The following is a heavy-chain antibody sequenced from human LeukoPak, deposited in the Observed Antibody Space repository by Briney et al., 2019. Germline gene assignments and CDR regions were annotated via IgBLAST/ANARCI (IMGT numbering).Heavy chain of an antibody. D-gene: IGHD3-3*01. Sequence: SVKVSCKASGGTFSSYAISWVRQAPGQGLEWMGGIIPIFGTANYAQKFQGRVTITTDESTSTAYMELSSLRSDDTAVYYCARDAKFLPIFGARLDLPFDYWGQGTLVTVSS. CDR2: IIPIFGTA. CDR1: GGTFSSYA. CDR3: ARDAKFLPIFGARLDLPFDY. V-gene: IGHV1-69*05. J-gene: IGHJ4*02.